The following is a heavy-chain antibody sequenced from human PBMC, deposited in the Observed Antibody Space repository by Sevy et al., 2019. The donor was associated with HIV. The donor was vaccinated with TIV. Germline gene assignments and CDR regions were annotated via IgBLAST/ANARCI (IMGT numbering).Heavy chain of an antibody. V-gene: IGHV4-30-2*01. CDR3: ARDAGNYHDSSNYYYVYAFDI. CDR1: GGSISSGGYS. J-gene: IGHJ3*02. D-gene: IGHD3-22*01. Sequence: SETLSLTCAVSGGSISSGGYSWNWIRQPPGKGLEWIGYIFQSGATYYIPSLQSRVSISVDMSKNQFSLNLRSVTAADTAVYYCARDAGNYHDSSNYYYVYAFDIWGQGTLVTVSS. CDR2: IFQSGAT.